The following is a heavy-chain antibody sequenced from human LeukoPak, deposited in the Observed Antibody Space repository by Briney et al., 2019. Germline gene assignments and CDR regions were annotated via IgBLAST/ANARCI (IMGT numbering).Heavy chain of an antibody. CDR3: AKQSAGSAAWYSLHYDF. D-gene: IGHD6-13*01. CDR1: GFTLSSYA. Sequence: GGSLRLSCAASGFTLSSYAVTWVRQAPGRGLEWVSSVDGGGGGTYYADSVKGRFTISRDNSKDTLYLQMNGLRAEDTAVYFCAKQSAGSAAWYSLHYDFWGQGTLVTVSS. V-gene: IGHV3-23*01. CDR2: VDGGGGGT. J-gene: IGHJ4*02.